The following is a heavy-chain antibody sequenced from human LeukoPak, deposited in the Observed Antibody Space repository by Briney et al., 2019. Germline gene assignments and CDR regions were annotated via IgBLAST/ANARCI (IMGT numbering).Heavy chain of an antibody. D-gene: IGHD6-13*01. Sequence: GGSLRLSCAASGFTFSSYGMHWVRQAPGKGLEWVAFIRYDGSNKCYADSVKGRFTISRDNSKNTLYLQMNSLKTEDTAVYYCTTDFRLASATTGGYWGQGTLVTVSS. CDR3: TTDFRLASATTGGY. V-gene: IGHV3-30*02. CDR2: IRYDGSNK. J-gene: IGHJ1*01. CDR1: GFTFSSYG.